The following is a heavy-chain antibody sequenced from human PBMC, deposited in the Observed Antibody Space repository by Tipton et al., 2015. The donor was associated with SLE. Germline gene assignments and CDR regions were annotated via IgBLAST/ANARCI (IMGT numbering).Heavy chain of an antibody. CDR2: IYYSGST. J-gene: IGHJ3*02. CDR1: GGSISSSSYY. V-gene: IGHV4-39*07. Sequence: LRLSCTVSGGSISSSSYYWGWIRQPPGKGLEWIGSIYYSGSTYYNPSLKSRVTISVDTSKNQFSLKLSSVTAADTAVYYCARDMAYDSSGSYSGDAFDIWGQGTMVPVSS. CDR3: ARDMAYDSSGSYSGDAFDI. D-gene: IGHD3-22*01.